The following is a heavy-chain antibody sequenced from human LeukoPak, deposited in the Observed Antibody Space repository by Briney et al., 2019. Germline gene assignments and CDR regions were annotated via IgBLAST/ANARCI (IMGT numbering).Heavy chain of an antibody. CDR3: ARDYDSSGYNFDY. Sequence: ASVTVSCKASGYTFTGYYMHWVRQAPGQGLEWMGWINPNSGGTNYAQKFQGRVTMTRDTSISTAYMELSRLRSDDTAVYYCARDYDSSGYNFDYWGQGTLVTVSS. V-gene: IGHV1-2*02. D-gene: IGHD3-22*01. CDR1: GYTFTGYY. J-gene: IGHJ4*02. CDR2: INPNSGGT.